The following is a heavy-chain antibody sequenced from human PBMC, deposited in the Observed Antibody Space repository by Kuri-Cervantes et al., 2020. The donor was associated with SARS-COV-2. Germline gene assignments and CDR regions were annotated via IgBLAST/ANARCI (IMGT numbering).Heavy chain of an antibody. CDR1: GFTFSCYS. Sequence: GESLKISCAASGFTFSCYSMNWVRQAPGKGLEWVSSISSSSSYIYYADSVKGRFTISRDNAKNSLYLQMNSLRAEDTAVYYCARDWGELGKDYWGQGTLVTVSS. V-gene: IGHV3-21*01. CDR2: ISSSSSYI. J-gene: IGHJ4*02. CDR3: ARDWGELGKDY. D-gene: IGHD7-27*01.